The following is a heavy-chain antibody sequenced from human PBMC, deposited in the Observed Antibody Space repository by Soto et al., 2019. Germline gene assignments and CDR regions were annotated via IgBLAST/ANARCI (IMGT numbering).Heavy chain of an antibody. CDR1: GFTFGCYW. V-gene: IGHV3-7*01. CDR2: IKMDASEK. Sequence: PGGSLRLSCAASGFTFGCYWMSWVRQAPGKGLEWLATIKMDASEKKYVDSVKGRFTMSRDNAKNSLYLQMDSLRAEDTAVYYCASSGRGDFTAMVNYYHYGMDVWGQGSTVTVS. J-gene: IGHJ6*02. D-gene: IGHD5-18*01. CDR3: ASSGRGDFTAMVNYYHYGMDV.